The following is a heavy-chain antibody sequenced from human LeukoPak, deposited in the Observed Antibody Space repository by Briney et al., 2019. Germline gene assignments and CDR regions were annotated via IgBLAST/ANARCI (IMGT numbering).Heavy chain of an antibody. V-gene: IGHV1-8*03. CDR2: MNPYSGDR. Sequence: ASVKVSCKTSGYTFTTYHINWVRQAPGQGLEWLGWMNPYSGDRGYAQKFQGRLSITSDTSISTAYMELSSLKSDDTAVYFCARTTSLTASGYDCWGQGTLVTVSS. CDR1: GYTFTTYH. J-gene: IGHJ4*02. D-gene: IGHD4-17*01. CDR3: ARTTSLTASGYDC.